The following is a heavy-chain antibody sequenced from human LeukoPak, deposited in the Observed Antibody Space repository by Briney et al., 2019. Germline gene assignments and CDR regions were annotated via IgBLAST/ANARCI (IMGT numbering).Heavy chain of an antibody. V-gene: IGHV4-31*03. Sequence: SSETLSLTCTVSGGSISSGNYYWSWIRQHPGKGLEWIGYIRHSGSTYYNPSLKSRVIISVDTSKNQFSLKLNSVTAADTAVYYCASYGSGSYRFDPWGQGTLVTVSS. CDR3: ASYGSGSYRFDP. D-gene: IGHD3-10*01. CDR2: IRHSGST. CDR1: GGSISSGNYY. J-gene: IGHJ5*02.